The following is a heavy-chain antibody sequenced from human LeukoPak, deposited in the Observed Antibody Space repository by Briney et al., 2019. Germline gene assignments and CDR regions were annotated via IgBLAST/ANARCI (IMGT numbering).Heavy chain of an antibody. CDR3: AELGITMIGGV. Sequence: GGPLRLSCAASGFTFDDYAMHWVRQAPGKGLEWVSGISWNSGGIGYADSVKGRFTISRDNAKNSLYLQMNSLRAEDTAVYYCAELGITMIGGVWGKGTTVTISS. CDR2: ISWNSGGI. V-gene: IGHV3-9*01. CDR1: GFTFDDYA. D-gene: IGHD3-10*02. J-gene: IGHJ6*04.